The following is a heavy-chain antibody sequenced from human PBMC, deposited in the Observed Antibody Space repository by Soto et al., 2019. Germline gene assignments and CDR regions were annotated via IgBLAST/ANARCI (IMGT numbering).Heavy chain of an antibody. J-gene: IGHJ4*02. CDR3: AKDTLTGYYSLELRSCFDY. Sequence: HPGGSLRLSCAASGFTFSSYAMSWVRQAPGKGLEWVSAISGSGGSTYYADSVKGRFTISRDNSKNTLYLQMNSLRAEDTAVYYCAKDTLTGYYSLELRSCFDYWGQGTLVTVSS. D-gene: IGHD3-9*01. V-gene: IGHV3-23*01. CDR2: ISGSGGST. CDR1: GFTFSSYA.